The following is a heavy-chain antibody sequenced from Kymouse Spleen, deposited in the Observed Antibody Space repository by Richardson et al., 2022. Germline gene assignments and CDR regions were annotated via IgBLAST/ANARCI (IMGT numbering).Heavy chain of an antibody. Sequence: EVQLVESGGGLVQPGGSLRLSCAASGFTFSSYDMHWVRQATGKGLEWVSAIGTAGDTYYPGSVKGRFTISRENAKNSLYLQMNSLRAGDTAVYYCARGGYSGYDVSYYFDYWGQGTLVTVSS. CDR2: IGTAGDT. J-gene: IGHJ4*02. V-gene: IGHV3-13*01. CDR1: GFTFSSYD. CDR3: ARGGYSGYDVSYYFDY. D-gene: IGHD5-12*01.